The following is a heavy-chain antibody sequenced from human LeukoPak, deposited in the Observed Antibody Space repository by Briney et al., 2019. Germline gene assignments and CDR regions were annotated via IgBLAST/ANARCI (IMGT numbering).Heavy chain of an antibody. J-gene: IGHJ6*03. V-gene: IGHV3-30*04. D-gene: IGHD5-12*01. CDR3: ARAPVAYYYYMDV. Sequence: GGYLRLSCGASGFTFSSYAMHWVCQALSEGLEWVAVISYDGSKKLNAYSVKGRFTISRDNSKNTLYLQMNSLRAEDTAMYYCARAPVAYYYYMDVWGKGTTVTVSS. CDR2: ISYDGSKK. CDR1: GFTFSSYA.